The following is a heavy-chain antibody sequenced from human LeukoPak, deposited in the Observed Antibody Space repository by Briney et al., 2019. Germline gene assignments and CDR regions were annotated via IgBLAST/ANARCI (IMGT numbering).Heavy chain of an antibody. D-gene: IGHD4-23*01. CDR2: IYYSGTT. CDR3: ARDPVYGGKGLGP. J-gene: IGHJ5*02. Sequence: SETLSLTCTVSGGSVSSGSYYWSWIRQPPGKGLEWIGYIYYSGTTNYSPSFKSRVTMSVDTSKNQFSLKLNSVTAADTAVYYCARDPVYGGKGLGPWGQGTLVTVSS. CDR1: GGSVSSGSYY. V-gene: IGHV4-61*01.